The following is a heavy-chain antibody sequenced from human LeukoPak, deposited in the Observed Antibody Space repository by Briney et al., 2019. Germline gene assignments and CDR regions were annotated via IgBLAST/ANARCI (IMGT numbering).Heavy chain of an antibody. Sequence: PGGSLRLSCAASGFTVSNNYMSWVRQAPGKGLEWVSVIYTNGGTYYADSVKGRFTISRDNSKNTLYLQMNSLRAEDTAVYYCARGGVYSSGSYYLYYFDYWGQGTLVTVSS. V-gene: IGHV3-66*03. CDR3: ARGGVYSSGSYYLYYFDY. J-gene: IGHJ4*02. CDR1: GFTVSNNY. CDR2: IYTNGGT. D-gene: IGHD6-19*01.